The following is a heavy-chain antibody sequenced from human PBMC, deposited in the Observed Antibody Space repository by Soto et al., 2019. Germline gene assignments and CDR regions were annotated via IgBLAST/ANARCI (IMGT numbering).Heavy chain of an antibody. CDR2: IDPRDSYT. Sequence: GESLKFSCTGFGYTYTTFWISWVRQMPGRGLEWMGRIDPRDSYTSYSPSFQGHVTISVDKSINTAYLQWGSLKASDTAMYYCARLYCSSSTCDSWFDPWGQGTLVTVSS. J-gene: IGHJ5*02. V-gene: IGHV5-10-1*01. CDR1: GYTYTTFW. CDR3: ARLYCSSSTCDSWFDP. D-gene: IGHD2-2*01.